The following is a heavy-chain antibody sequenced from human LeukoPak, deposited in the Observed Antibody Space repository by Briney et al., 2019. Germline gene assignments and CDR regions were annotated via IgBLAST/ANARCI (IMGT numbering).Heavy chain of an antibody. CDR3: ARIPSGSYYDGDYFDY. CDR2: MNPNSGNT. CDR1: GYTFTRYD. J-gene: IGHJ4*02. Sequence: ASVKVSCKASGYTFTRYDINWVRQATGQGREWMGWMNPNSGNTGYAQKFQGRVTMTRNTSISTAYMELSSLRSEDTAVYYCARIPSGSYYDGDYFDYWGQGTLVAVSS. D-gene: IGHD1-26*01. V-gene: IGHV1-8*01.